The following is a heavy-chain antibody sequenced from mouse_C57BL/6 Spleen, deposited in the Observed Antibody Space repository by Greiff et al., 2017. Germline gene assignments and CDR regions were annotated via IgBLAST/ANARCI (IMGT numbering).Heavy chain of an antibody. V-gene: IGHV14-2*01. CDR3: ARGYYGSRGYFDY. CDR2: IDPEDGET. Sequence: VQLQQSGAELVKPGASVKLSCTASGFNIQDYYMHWVKQGTEQGLEWIGRIDPEDGETKYAPKFQGQATITADTASNTAYLQLSSLTSEDTAVYYCARGYYGSRGYFDYWGQGTTLTVSS. CDR1: GFNIQDYY. D-gene: IGHD1-1*01. J-gene: IGHJ2*01.